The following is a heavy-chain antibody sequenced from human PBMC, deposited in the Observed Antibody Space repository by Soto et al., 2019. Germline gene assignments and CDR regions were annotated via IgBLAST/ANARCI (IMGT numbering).Heavy chain of an antibody. CDR1: GDSVSSNSSA. CDR2: TYYRSKWYN. V-gene: IGHV6-1*01. D-gene: IGHD4-4*01. CDR3: VRGSSNYAS. Sequence: SQTLSLTCAISGDSVSSNSSAWNWIRHSPSRGLELLGRTYYRSKWYNDYAVSVKSRITINPDTSKNQFSLQLNSVTPDDTAVYYCVRGSSNYASWGQGTLVTVSS. J-gene: IGHJ5*02.